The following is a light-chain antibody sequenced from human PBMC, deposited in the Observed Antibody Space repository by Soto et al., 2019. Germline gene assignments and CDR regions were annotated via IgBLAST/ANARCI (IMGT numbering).Light chain of an antibody. CDR2: KAS. V-gene: IGKV1-5*03. CDR3: QQLNSYPIT. CDR1: QSISSW. J-gene: IGKJ5*01. Sequence: IQMTQSPSTLSASVGDRVTITCRASQSISSWLAWYQQKPGKAPKLLIYKASSLESGVPSRFIGSGSGTDFTLTISSLQPEDFATYYCQQLNSYPITFGQGTRLEIK.